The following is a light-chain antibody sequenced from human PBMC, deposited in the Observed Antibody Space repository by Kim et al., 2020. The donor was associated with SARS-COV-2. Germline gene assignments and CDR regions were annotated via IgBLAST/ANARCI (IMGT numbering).Light chain of an antibody. J-gene: IGLJ3*02. CDR3: ATWDDSLYGRV. V-gene: IGLV1-44*01. CDR2: GDD. Sequence: PSVTISCSLTSSSVGHYPVIWYHPLPGMAPKLFIYGDDQRPSGVPARFSGSKAGTSASLAISGLQPGDDGDYFCATWDDSLYGRVFGGGTQLTVL. CDR1: SSSVGHYP.